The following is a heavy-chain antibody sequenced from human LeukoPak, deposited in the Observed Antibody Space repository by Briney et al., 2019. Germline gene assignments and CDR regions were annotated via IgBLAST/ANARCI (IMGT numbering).Heavy chain of an antibody. CDR3: ARQYSDILTGYHRGELYWYFDL. CDR1: GGSITSYY. J-gene: IGHJ2*01. CDR2: IYYSGSA. Sequence: PSETLSLTCTVSGGSITSYYWSWIRQPPGKGLEWIGYIYYSGSANYNPSLKSRVTISVDTSKNQFSLKLSSVTAADTAVYYCARQYSDILTGYHRGELYWYFDLWGRGTLVTVSS. D-gene: IGHD3-9*01. V-gene: IGHV4-59*08.